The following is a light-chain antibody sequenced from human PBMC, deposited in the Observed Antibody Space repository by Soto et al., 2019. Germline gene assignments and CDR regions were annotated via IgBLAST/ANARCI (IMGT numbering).Light chain of an antibody. V-gene: IGKV1-39*01. CDR2: LAS. CDR1: QSISSS. CDR3: QQSYSTPYT. J-gene: IGKJ2*01. Sequence: DIQMTQSPSSLSASVGDRVTITCRASQSISSSLSWYQQKPGKAPNLLIYLASSLQSGVPSRFRGSGSGTDFTLTSSSLQFEDFATYYCQQSYSTPYTFGQGTKLEIK.